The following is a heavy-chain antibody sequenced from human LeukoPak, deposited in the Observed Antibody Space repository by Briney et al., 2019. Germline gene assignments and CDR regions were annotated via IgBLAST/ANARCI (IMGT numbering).Heavy chain of an antibody. V-gene: IGHV1-69*05. D-gene: IGHD6-13*01. CDR3: AREEASSSWYSGAFDI. CDR2: IIPIFGIA. Sequence: SVKVSCKASGGTFSSYAISWVRQAPGQGLEWMGGIIPIFGIANYAQKFQGRVTITTDESTSTAYMELSSLRSEDTAVYYCAREEASSSWYSGAFDIWGQGTMVTVSS. CDR1: GGTFSSYA. J-gene: IGHJ3*02.